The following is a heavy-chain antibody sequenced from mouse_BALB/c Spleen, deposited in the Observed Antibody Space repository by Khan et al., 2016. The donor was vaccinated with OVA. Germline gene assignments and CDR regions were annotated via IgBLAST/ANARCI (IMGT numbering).Heavy chain of an antibody. CDR2: IDPANGNT. CDR1: GFNIKDTY. CDR3: SYSLLLYAVDY. V-gene: IGHV14-3*02. D-gene: IGHD1-2*01. J-gene: IGHJ4*01. Sequence: VQLQQPGAELVKPGASVKLSCIVSGFNIKDTYMHWVKQRPEQGLDWIGRIDPANGNTKYDPKFQGKATVTAETSSNTAYLQLSSLTSEDTAVYYCSYSLLLYAVDYWGQGTSVTVSS.